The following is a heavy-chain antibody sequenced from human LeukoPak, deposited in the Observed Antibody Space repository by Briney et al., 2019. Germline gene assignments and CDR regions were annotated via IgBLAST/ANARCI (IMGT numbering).Heavy chain of an antibody. V-gene: IGHV3-23*01. CDR3: AKDFYDSRVYTDDY. CDR1: GFTFSNNA. J-gene: IGHJ4*02. CDR2: ISGSGGGT. Sequence: GGSLRLSCAASGFTFSNNAMTCIRQPPAKGLEWVSAISGSGGGTYYADSVKGRFTISRDNSRNTLYLQMNSLRAEDTAVYYCAKDFYDSRVYTDDYWGLGTLVTVSS. D-gene: IGHD3-22*01.